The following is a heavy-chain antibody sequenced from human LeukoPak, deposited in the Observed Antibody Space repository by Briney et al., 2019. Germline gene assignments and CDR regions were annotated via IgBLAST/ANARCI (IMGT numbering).Heavy chain of an antibody. V-gene: IGHV4-59*01. CDR1: GGSISSYH. D-gene: IGHD1-26*01. Sequence: PSETLSLTCTVSGGSISSYHWSWIRQPPGKGLEWIGYIYYSGSTNYNPSLKSRVTISVDTSKNQFSLKLSSVTAADTAVYYCAREWDSQGFDYWGQGTLVTVSS. CDR3: AREWDSQGFDY. J-gene: IGHJ4*02. CDR2: IYYSGST.